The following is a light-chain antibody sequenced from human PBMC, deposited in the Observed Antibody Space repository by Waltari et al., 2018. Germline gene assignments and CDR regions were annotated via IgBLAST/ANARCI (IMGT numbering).Light chain of an antibody. CDR2: RAS. J-gene: IGKJ2*01. V-gene: IGKV1-NL1*01. Sequence: DIQMTQSPSSLSASVGDTVTITCQASQGIGNNLNWYQQKVGKAPKLLIYRASTLESGIPPRFSGSGSGTDFTLTISSLQPEDFDTYYCQQGYNYPYTFGQGTKVEI. CDR1: QGIGNN. CDR3: QQGYNYPYT.